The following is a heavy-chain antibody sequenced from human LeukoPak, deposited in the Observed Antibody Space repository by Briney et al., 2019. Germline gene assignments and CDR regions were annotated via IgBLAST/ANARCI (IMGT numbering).Heavy chain of an antibody. V-gene: IGHV1-2*02. J-gene: IGHJ4*02. CDR3: ARDENYDSSGYLFDY. CDR2: IIPNSGGT. Sequence: ASVKVSCKASGYTFTGYYIHWVRQAPGQGLEWVGWIIPNSGGTSYAQKFQGRVTMTRDTSISTAYMELSRLRSDDTAVYYCARDENYDSSGYLFDYWGQGTLVTVSS. CDR1: GYTFTGYY. D-gene: IGHD3-22*01.